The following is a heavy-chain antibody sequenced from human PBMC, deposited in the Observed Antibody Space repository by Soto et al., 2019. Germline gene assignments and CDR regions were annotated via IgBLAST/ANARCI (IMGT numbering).Heavy chain of an antibody. J-gene: IGHJ6*03. Sequence: SETLSLTCTVSGGSISSYYWSWIRQPPGKGLEWIGYIYYSGSTNYNPSLKSRVTISVDTSKNQFSLKLSSVTAADTAVYYCARERYNHDFWSGYRYYYYYMDVWGKGTTVTVSS. CDR1: GGSISSYY. D-gene: IGHD3-3*01. CDR3: ARERYNHDFWSGYRYYYYYMDV. V-gene: IGHV4-59*01. CDR2: IYYSGST.